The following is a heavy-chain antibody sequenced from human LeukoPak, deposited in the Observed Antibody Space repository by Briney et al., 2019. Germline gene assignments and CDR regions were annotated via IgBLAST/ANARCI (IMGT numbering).Heavy chain of an antibody. J-gene: IGHJ4*02. CDR2: ISNNGGYT. V-gene: IGHV3-23*01. Sequence: GSLRLSCADSGFTFSSSAMSWVRQAPGKGLEWVSAISNNGGYTYYADSVQGRFTISRDNSKSTLCLQMNSLRAEDTAVYYCAKQLGYCSDGSCYFPYWGQGTLVTVSS. CDR1: GFTFSSSA. D-gene: IGHD2-15*01. CDR3: AKQLGYCSDGSCYFPY.